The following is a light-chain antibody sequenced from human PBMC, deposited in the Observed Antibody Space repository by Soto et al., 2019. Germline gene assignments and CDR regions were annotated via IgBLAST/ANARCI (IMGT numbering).Light chain of an antibody. J-gene: IGKJ2*01. Sequence: DIQMTQSPASLSASVGERVTITCRASQTISSYLNWYQQKPGAAPKLLIYSASTLQTGVPSRFSGSGFGTAYSLTISSLQPADFAIYYCQQTFRTPHTFGQGTKVDI. V-gene: IGKV1-39*01. CDR2: SAS. CDR3: QQTFRTPHT. CDR1: QTISSY.